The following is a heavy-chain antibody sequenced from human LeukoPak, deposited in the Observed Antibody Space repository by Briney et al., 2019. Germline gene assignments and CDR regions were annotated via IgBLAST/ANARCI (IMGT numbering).Heavy chain of an antibody. D-gene: IGHD5-18*01. CDR1: GGTFSSYA. Sequence: SVRVSCKASGGTFSSYAISWVRQAPGQGLEWMGRIIPILGIANYAQKFQGRVTITADKSTSTAYMELSSLRSEDTAVYYCARDLDTDGGYFDYWGQGTLVTVSS. V-gene: IGHV1-69*04. CDR2: IIPILGIA. CDR3: ARDLDTDGGYFDY. J-gene: IGHJ4*02.